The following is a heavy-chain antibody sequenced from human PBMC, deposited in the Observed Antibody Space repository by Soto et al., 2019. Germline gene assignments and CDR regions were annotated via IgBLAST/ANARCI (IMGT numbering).Heavy chain of an antibody. V-gene: IGHV1-46*01. CDR3: ARALPRIAASREGDY. D-gene: IGHD6-6*01. J-gene: IGHJ4*02. CDR1: GYTFTSYY. CDR2: INPFGGST. Sequence: QVLLVQSGAEVKKPGASVKLSCKASGYTFTSYYMHWVRQDPGQGPEWVGIINPFGGSTSYAQNFQGRITMTSDTSTSTVYMELSGLRSEDTAVYYCARALPRIAASREGDYWGQGTLVTVSS.